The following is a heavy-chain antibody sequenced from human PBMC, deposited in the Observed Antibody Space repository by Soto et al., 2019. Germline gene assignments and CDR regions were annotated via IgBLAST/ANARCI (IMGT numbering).Heavy chain of an antibody. V-gene: IGHV1-46*01. J-gene: IGHJ4*02. D-gene: IGHD2-21*02. CDR1: GDTFTDYY. CDR2: VNPSGGHT. Sequence: QVQLMQSGAEVKKPGASVKVSCKASGDTFTDYYIHWVRQAPGQGLEWMGTVNPSGGHTTYAQHFLGTVTMTRDTSTSTPYKELTSLTSDDTAGYYCAREGHVVVVTAALDYWGQGTLVTGSS. CDR3: AREGHVVVVTAALDY.